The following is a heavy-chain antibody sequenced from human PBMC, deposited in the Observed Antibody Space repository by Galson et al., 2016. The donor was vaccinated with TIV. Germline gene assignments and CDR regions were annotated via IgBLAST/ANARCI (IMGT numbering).Heavy chain of an antibody. CDR1: GGIFNSYA. Sequence: SVKVSCKASGGIFNSYAISRARQAPGQGLEWMGRIIAIFGTTNYAQKFQGRVTITADESTSTVYMELRSLISEDTAVYYCARGSDYYDGSGYQNWGQGTLVTVSS. CDR2: IIAIFGTT. J-gene: IGHJ4*02. CDR3: ARGSDYYDGSGYQN. V-gene: IGHV1-69*13. D-gene: IGHD3-22*01.